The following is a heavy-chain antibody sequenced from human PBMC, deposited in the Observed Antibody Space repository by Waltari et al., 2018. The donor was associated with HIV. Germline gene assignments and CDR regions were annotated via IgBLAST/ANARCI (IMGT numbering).Heavy chain of an antibody. CDR3: ARVPTLRACDY. CDR2: ISSSGSTI. CDR1: GFTFSSYE. V-gene: IGHV3-48*03. Sequence: EVQLVESGGGLVQPGGSLRLSRAASGFTFSSYEMNWVRQAPGKGLEWVSYISSSGSTIYYADSVKGRFTISRDNAKNSLYLQMNSLRAEDTAVYYCARVPTLRACDYWGQGTLVTVSS. J-gene: IGHJ4*02.